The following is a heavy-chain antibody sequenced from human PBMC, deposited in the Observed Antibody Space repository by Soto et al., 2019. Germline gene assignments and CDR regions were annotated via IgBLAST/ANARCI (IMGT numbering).Heavy chain of an antibody. CDR1: GYTLTELS. V-gene: IGHV1-24*01. CDR2: FDPEDGET. J-gene: IGHJ5*02. Sequence: ASVKVSCKVSGYTLTELSMHWVRQAPGKGLEWMGGFDPEDGETIYAQKFQGRVTMTEDTSTDTAYMELSSLRSEDTAVYYCATVQKRGFNLPNLSWFDPWGQGTLVTVSS. D-gene: IGHD3-10*01. CDR3: ATVQKRGFNLPNLSWFDP.